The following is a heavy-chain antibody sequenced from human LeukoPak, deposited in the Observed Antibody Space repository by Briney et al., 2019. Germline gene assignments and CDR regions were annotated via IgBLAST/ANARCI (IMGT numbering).Heavy chain of an antibody. V-gene: IGHV1-2*02. CDR1: GYTFTGYY. D-gene: IGHD2-2*01. J-gene: IGHJ4*02. CDR2: INPNSGDT. CDR3: ARGGTVDIVIVPENY. Sequence: ASVKVSCKASGYTFTGYYMHWVRQAPGQGLEWMGWINPNSGDTKYAQKFQGRVTMTRDTSISTAYLELSRLRSDDTAVYYCARGGTVDIVIVPENYWGQGTLVTASS.